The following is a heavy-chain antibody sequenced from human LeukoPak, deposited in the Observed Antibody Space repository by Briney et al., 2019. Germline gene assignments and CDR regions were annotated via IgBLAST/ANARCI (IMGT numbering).Heavy chain of an antibody. Sequence: SETLSLTCAVYGGSFSGYYWSWIRQPPGKGLEWIGEINHSGSTNYNPSLKSRVTISVDTSKKQFSLKVSSVTAADTAVYYCARASSYDSVTRYGPSWFGPWGQGTLVTVSS. CDR2: INHSGST. D-gene: IGHD3-22*01. CDR1: GGSFSGYY. V-gene: IGHV4-34*01. CDR3: ARASSYDSVTRYGPSWFGP. J-gene: IGHJ5*02.